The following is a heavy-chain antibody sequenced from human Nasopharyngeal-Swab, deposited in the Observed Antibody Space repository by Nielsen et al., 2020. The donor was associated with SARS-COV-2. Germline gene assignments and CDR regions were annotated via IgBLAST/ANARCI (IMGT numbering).Heavy chain of an antibody. J-gene: IGHJ4*02. D-gene: IGHD3-22*01. CDR1: GFTFSSYA. CDR2: IGGSGGTT. CDR3: AKDHDSSGSYFDY. Sequence: GGSLRLSCAASGFTFSSYAMNWVRQAQGKGLEWVSVIGGSGGTTSYADSVKGRFTISRDNSKNTVDLQMDSLRAEDTAVYYCAKDHDSSGSYFDYWGQGTLVTVSS. V-gene: IGHV3-23*01.